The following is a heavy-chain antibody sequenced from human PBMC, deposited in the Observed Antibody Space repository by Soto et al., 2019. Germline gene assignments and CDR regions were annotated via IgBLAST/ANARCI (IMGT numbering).Heavy chain of an antibody. D-gene: IGHD3-16*01. CDR2: ISHYTGNT. CDR3: VMVDNYVTPTPQDV. Sequence: QVQLVQSGDEVKKPGASVKVSCKASGYIFVNYGIAWVRQAPGQGLEWMGWISHYTGNTHSATKVQGRLTMTTDTSTRTAYMDLGRLTSDDTAVYYCVMVDNYVTPTPQDVGGQGTTVPVSS. CDR1: GYIFVNYG. V-gene: IGHV1-18*01. J-gene: IGHJ6*02.